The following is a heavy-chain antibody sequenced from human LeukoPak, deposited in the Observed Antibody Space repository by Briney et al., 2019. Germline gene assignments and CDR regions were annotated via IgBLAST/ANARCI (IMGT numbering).Heavy chain of an antibody. D-gene: IGHD6-19*01. CDR3: ARGYSSGWMGYGMDV. CDR2: IYYSGST. V-gene: IGHV4-59*01. CDR1: GGSISSYY. J-gene: IGHJ6*02. Sequence: SETLSLTCTVSGGSISSYYWSWIRQPPGKGLEWIGYIYYSGSTNYNPFLKSRVTISVDTSKNQFSLKLSSVTAADTAVYYCARGYSSGWMGYGMDVWGQGTTVTVSS.